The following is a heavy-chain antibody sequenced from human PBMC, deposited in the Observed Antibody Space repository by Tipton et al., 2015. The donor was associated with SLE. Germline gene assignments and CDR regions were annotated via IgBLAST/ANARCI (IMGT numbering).Heavy chain of an antibody. CDR2: IYYSGST. CDR3: ARDISPYSSSWRGGFDY. D-gene: IGHD6-13*01. CDR1: GGSISSSSYY. Sequence: LRLSCTVSGGSISSSSYYWGWIRQPPGKGLEWIGSIYYSGSTYYNPSLKSRVTISVDTSKNQFSLKLSSVTAADTAVYYCARDISPYSSSWRGGFDYWGQGTLVTVSS. V-gene: IGHV4-39*07. J-gene: IGHJ4*02.